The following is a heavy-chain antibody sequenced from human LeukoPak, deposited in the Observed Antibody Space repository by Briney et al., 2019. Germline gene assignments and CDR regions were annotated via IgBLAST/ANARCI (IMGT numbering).Heavy chain of an antibody. V-gene: IGHV3-30-3*01. CDR1: GFTFSSYA. CDR3: AVDAFDI. Sequence: QPGGSLTLSCAASGFTFSSYAMHWVRQAPGKGLEWVAVISYDGSNKYYADSVKGRFTISRDNSKNTLYLQMNSLRAEDTAVYYCAVDAFDIWGQGTMVTVSS. J-gene: IGHJ3*02. CDR2: ISYDGSNK.